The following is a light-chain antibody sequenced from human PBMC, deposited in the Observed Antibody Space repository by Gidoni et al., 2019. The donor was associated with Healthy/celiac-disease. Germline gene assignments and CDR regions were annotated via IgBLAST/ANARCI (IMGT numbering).Light chain of an antibody. CDR1: QSVSSSS. Sequence: EIVFTQSPGTLSLSPGERATLSCRASQSVSSSSIVWYQQKPGQTPRLVIYGASSRATGIPDRFSGSGSGTDFTLTISRLEPEDFAVYYCQQFESSPTFGGGTRVEMK. V-gene: IGKV3-20*01. CDR2: GAS. CDR3: QQFESSPT. J-gene: IGKJ4*01.